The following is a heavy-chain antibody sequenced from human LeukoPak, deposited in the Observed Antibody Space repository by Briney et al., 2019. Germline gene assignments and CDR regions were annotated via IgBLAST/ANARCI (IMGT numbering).Heavy chain of an antibody. CDR2: IIPIFGTA. Sequence: SVKVSCKASGGTFSSYAISWVRQAPGQGLEWMGGIIPIFGTANYAQKLQGRVTITTDESTSTAYMELSSLRSEDTAVYYCARGTVVRGVIYHYYYMDVWGKGTTVTVSS. CDR3: ARGTVVRGVIYHYYYMDV. D-gene: IGHD3-10*01. V-gene: IGHV1-69*05. J-gene: IGHJ6*03. CDR1: GGTFSSYA.